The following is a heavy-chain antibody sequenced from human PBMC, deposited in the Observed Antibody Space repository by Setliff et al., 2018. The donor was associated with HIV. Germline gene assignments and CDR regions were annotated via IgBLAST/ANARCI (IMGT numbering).Heavy chain of an antibody. J-gene: IGHJ4*02. D-gene: IGHD5-12*01. CDR2: IIPIFGTA. Sequence: GASVKVSCKASGGTFSSYAISWVRQAPGQGLEWMGGIIPIFGTANYAQKFQGRVTITTDESTSTAYMELRSLRSEDTAVYYCATSRGRSYYFDYWGQGTLVTVS. CDR1: GGTFSSYA. V-gene: IGHV1-69*05. CDR3: ATSRGRSYYFDY.